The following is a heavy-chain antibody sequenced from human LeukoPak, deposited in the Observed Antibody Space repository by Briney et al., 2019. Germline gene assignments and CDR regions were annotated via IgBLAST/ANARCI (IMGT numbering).Heavy chain of an antibody. CDR2: ISISGSTI. D-gene: IGHD3-3*01. J-gene: IGHJ6*03. CDR3: ARDGYYDFWSGYYSHYYYYVDV. V-gene: IGHV3-11*04. Sequence: PGGSLRLSCAASGFTFSDYYMSWIRQAPGKGPEWVSYISISGSTIYYADSVKGRFTISRDNAKNSLYLQMNSLRAEDTAVYYCARDGYYDFWSGYYSHYYYYVDVWGKGTTVTVSS. CDR1: GFTFSDYY.